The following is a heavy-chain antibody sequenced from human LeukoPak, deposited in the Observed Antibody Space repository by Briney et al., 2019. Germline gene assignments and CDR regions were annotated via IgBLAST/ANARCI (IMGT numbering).Heavy chain of an antibody. CDR2: ISGSSST. D-gene: IGHD6-13*01. CDR1: GFTFSSYA. J-gene: IGHJ4*02. CDR3: AKVPGYSSSWRIDY. Sequence: GGSLRLSCATSGFTFSSYAMTWVRQAPGKGLEWVSAISGSSSTYYADSVKGRFTVSRDNSNNMMYLQMNSLRAEDTAVYYCAKVPGYSSSWRIDYWGQGTLVTVSS. V-gene: IGHV3-23*01.